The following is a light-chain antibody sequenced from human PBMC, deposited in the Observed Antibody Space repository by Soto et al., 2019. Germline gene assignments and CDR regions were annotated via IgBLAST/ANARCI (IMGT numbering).Light chain of an antibody. Sequence: ELVLTQSPGTLSLSPGERATLSCMASQSVSSNLAWYQQKPGQAPRLLIYGASSRATGIPDRFSGSGSGTDFALTISRLEPEDFAVYYCQQYGSSPWTFGQGTKVDIK. J-gene: IGKJ1*01. CDR3: QQYGSSPWT. CDR1: QSVSSN. V-gene: IGKV3-20*01. CDR2: GAS.